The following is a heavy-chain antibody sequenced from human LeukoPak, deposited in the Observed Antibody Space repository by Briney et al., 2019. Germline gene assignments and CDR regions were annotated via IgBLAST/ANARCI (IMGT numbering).Heavy chain of an antibody. Sequence: PSETLSLTCTFSGDSTNTYFWSWIRQSPGKGLEWIGYIYYTGTTNYNPSLKSRVTISVDTSKNQFSLKVNSVTAADTGVYYCASKSTDHGELRFDYWGQGTLVTVSS. V-gene: IGHV4-59*01. CDR3: ASKSTDHGELRFDY. CDR1: GDSTNTYF. J-gene: IGHJ4*02. CDR2: IYYTGTT. D-gene: IGHD4-17*01.